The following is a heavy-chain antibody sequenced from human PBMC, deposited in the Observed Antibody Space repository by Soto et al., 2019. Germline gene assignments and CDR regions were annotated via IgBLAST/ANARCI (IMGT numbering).Heavy chain of an antibody. Sequence: PTHTLSLTCAISGDSVSSNSAAWNWIRQSPSRGLEWLWRTYYRSKWYNDYEVSVKSRISINADTSKNQFSLRLNSVTPDDTAVYYCARDDGPSTTRRVDAWGQGILVTVSS. CDR1: GDSVSSNSAA. CDR2: TYYRSKWYN. J-gene: IGHJ5*02. V-gene: IGHV6-1*01. D-gene: IGHD1-1*01. CDR3: ARDDGPSTTRRVDA.